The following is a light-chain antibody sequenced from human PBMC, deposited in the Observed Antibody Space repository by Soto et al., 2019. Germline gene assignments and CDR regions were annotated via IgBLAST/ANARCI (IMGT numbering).Light chain of an antibody. CDR3: CLYTTSNTRQIV. Sequence: QSALTQPASVSRSPGQSITISGAGTSSDVGGYNYVSWYQQQPGKAPKFMIYDVTNRPSGVSNRFSGSKSGNTASLTISGLQAEDEADYYCCLYTTSNTRQIVFGTGTKLTVL. CDR1: SSDVGGYNY. V-gene: IGLV2-14*01. CDR2: DVT. J-gene: IGLJ1*01.